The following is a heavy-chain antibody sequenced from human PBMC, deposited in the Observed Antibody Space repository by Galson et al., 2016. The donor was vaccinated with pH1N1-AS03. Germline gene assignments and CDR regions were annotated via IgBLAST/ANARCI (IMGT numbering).Heavy chain of an antibody. V-gene: IGHV3-48*01. J-gene: IGHJ6*02. CDR1: GFTFSSSN. CDR3: ARTHHGDYACDGMDV. Sequence: SLRLSCAASGFTFSSSNMNWVRQAPGKGLEWVSYISSRSSTIYYVDSVKGRITIARDNAKSSLYLQMHSLRAEDTALYYCARTHHGDYACDGMDVWGQGTTVTVSS. CDR2: ISSRSSTI. D-gene: IGHD4-17*01.